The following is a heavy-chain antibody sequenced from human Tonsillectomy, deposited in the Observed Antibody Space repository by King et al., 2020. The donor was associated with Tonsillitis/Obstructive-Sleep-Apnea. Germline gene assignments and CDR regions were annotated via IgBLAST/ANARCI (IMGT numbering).Heavy chain of an antibody. J-gene: IGHJ4*02. CDR1: GFTFSSYA. V-gene: IGHV3-23*04. CDR2: ISGSGGST. Sequence: VQLVESGGGLVQPGGSLRLSCAASGFTFSSYAMSWVRQAPGKGLEWVSAISGSGGSTYSADSVKGRFTISRDNSKTTLYLQMNSLRAEDTAVYYCAKDVWSSGWYGGGFDYWGQGTLVTVSS. D-gene: IGHD6-19*01. CDR3: AKDVWSSGWYGGGFDY.